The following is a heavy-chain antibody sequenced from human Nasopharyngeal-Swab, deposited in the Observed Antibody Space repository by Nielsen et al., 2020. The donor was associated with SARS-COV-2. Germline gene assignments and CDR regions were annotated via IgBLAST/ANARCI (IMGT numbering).Heavy chain of an antibody. J-gene: IGHJ4*02. CDR1: GGSISSYY. D-gene: IGHD3-10*01. CDR3: ARDNRALYYFDY. Sequence: SETLSLTCTVSGGSISSYYWSWIRQPPGKGLEWIGYIYYSGSTNYNPSLKNRVTISVDTSKNQFSLKLSSVTAADTAVYYCARDNRALYYFDYWGQGTLVTVSS. V-gene: IGHV4-59*12. CDR2: IYYSGST.